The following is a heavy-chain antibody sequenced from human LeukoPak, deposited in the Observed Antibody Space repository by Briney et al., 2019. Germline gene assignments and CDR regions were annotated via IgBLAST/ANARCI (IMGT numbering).Heavy chain of an antibody. CDR3: ARDGRYCSGGSCYHNWFDS. V-gene: IGHV3-33*01. D-gene: IGHD2-15*01. CDR1: GFTFRRYG. J-gene: IGHJ5*01. CDR2: IWYDGSKK. Sequence: PGGSLRLTCAGSGFTFRRYGMQWVRQAPGKGLEWVAVIWYDGSKKYYADSVKGRFTISRDNSKNTLYLQMNSLRAEDTAVYYCARDGRYCSGGSCYHNWFDSWGQGTLVTVSS.